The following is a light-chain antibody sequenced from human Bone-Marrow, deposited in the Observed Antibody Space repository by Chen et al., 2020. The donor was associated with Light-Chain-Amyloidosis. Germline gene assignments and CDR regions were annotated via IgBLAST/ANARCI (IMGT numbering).Light chain of an antibody. CDR3: QVWDRSSDRPV. J-gene: IGLJ3*02. CDR1: NIGSTS. V-gene: IGLV3-21*02. Sequence: SYVLTQPSSVSVAPGQTATIACGGNNIGSTSVHWYQQTPGQAPLLVVYDDSDRPSGIPERVSGANAGNTATLTISRVGAGEEADYYCQVWDRSSDRPVFGGGTKLTVL. CDR2: DDS.